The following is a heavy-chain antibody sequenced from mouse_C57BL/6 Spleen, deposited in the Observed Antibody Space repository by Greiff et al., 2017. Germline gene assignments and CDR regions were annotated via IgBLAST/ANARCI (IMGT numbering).Heavy chain of an antibody. V-gene: IGHV1-15*01. CDR3: TRGGKGDAMDY. J-gene: IGHJ4*01. CDR1: GYTFTDYE. Sequence: QVQLQQSGAELVRPGASVTLSCKASGYTFTDYEMHWVKQTPVHGLEWIGAIDPETGGTAYNQKFKGKAILTADKSSSTAYMVLRSLTSEDSAVYYCTRGGKGDAMDYWGQGTSVTVSS. CDR2: IDPETGGT.